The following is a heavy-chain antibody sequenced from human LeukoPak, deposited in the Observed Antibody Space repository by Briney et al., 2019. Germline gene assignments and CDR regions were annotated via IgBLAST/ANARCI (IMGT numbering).Heavy chain of an antibody. CDR2: ISGDGGSI. V-gene: IGHV3-43*02. Sequence: PGGSLRLSCAASGFTFSYYWMGWVRQAPGKGLEWVSLISGDGGSIYYADSVKGRFTISRDNSKNSLYLQMNSLRTEDTALYYCAKEDYSSSWYALDYWGQGTLVTVSS. CDR1: GFTFSYYW. D-gene: IGHD6-13*01. CDR3: AKEDYSSSWYALDY. J-gene: IGHJ4*02.